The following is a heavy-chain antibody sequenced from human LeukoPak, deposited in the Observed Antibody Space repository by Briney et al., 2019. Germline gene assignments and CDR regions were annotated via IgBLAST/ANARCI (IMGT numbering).Heavy chain of an antibody. CDR1: GFTFNNYA. V-gene: IGHV3-23*01. CDR2: ISGGGDIT. J-gene: IGHJ4*02. Sequence: GGSLRLSCEASGFTFNNYAMSWVRQAPGKGLEWVSTISGGGDITYYADSVKGRFTISRDNSKNTVYLQMNSLSAEDTAVYSCAKGRSPSTIVIVPATRYCFDYWGQGTLVTVSS. D-gene: IGHD2-2*01. CDR3: AKGRSPSTIVIVPATRYCFDY.